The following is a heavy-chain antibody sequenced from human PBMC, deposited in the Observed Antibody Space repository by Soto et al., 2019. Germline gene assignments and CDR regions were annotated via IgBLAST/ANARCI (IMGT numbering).Heavy chain of an antibody. D-gene: IGHD3-16*01. Sequence: EVQLLESGGGLVQPGGSLRLSCVASGFTFRTYAMSWVRQAPGKGLKWVAGMSAGGAGTYYADSVKGRFTISRDNSKNTLDLQMNSLRADDTAVYYCAKVGPGYAFDIWGQGTMVTVSS. CDR1: GFTFRTYA. CDR2: MSAGGAGT. J-gene: IGHJ3*02. V-gene: IGHV3-23*01. CDR3: AKVGPGYAFDI.